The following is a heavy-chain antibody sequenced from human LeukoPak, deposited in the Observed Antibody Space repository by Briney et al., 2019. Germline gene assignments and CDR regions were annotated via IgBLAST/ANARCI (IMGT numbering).Heavy chain of an antibody. D-gene: IGHD4-17*01. J-gene: IGHJ3*02. Sequence: SETLSLTCTVSGYSISSGYYWSWIRQPPGKGLEWIGEINHSGSTNYNPSLKSRVTISIDTSKHRFSLKLSSVTAADTAVYYCARPASPLPATTGTFAFDTWGQGTMVTVSS. V-gene: IGHV4-38-2*02. CDR2: INHSGST. CDR1: GYSISSGYY. CDR3: ARPASPLPATTGTFAFDT.